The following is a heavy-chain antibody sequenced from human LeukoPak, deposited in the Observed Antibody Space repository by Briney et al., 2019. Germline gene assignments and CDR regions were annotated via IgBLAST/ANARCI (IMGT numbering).Heavy chain of an antibody. Sequence: PGRSLRLSCVGSGFNFSTFGMHWVRQAPGKGLEWVADIWYDGIKTFYADSVKGRFTISRDNSKNTLYLQMNSLRDEDTAVYYCAGAFGSYIDYWGQGTPVTVSS. CDR1: GFNFSTFG. D-gene: IGHD1-26*01. V-gene: IGHV3-33*01. CDR3: AGAFGSYIDY. J-gene: IGHJ4*02. CDR2: IWYDGIKT.